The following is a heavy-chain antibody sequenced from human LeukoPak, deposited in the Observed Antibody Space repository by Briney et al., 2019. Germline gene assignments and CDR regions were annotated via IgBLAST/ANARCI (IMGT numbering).Heavy chain of an antibody. CDR2: IRYDVSNK. CDR3: AKDGYLEAAAGTYDLDY. CDR1: GFTFSSYG. D-gene: IGHD6-13*01. V-gene: IGHV3-30*02. J-gene: IGHJ4*02. Sequence: PGGSLRLSCAAAGFTFSSYGMHWVRPAPGKGLEWVAFIRYDVSNKYYADSVKGRFTISRDNSKNTLYLQMNSLRAEDTAVYYCAKDGYLEAAAGTYDLDYWGQGTLVTVSS.